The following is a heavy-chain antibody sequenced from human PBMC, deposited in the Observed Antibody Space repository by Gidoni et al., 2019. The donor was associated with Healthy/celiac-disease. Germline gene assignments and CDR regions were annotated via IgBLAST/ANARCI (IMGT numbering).Heavy chain of an antibody. CDR1: GFTFSSYS. V-gene: IGHV3-48*01. CDR3: ASRGHWNYAFVEEFDY. CDR2: ISSSSSTI. D-gene: IGHD1-7*01. Sequence: EVQLVESGGGLVQPGGSLRLSCAASGFTFSSYSMNWVRQAPGKGLEWVSYISSSSSTIYYADSVKGRFTISRDNAKNSLYLQMNSLRAEDTAVYYCASRGHWNYAFVEEFDYWGQGTLVTVSS. J-gene: IGHJ4*02.